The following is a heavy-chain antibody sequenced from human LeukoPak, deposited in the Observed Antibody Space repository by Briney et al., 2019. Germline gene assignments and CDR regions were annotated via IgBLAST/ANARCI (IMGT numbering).Heavy chain of an antibody. CDR3: ASADLVVAANDAFDI. Sequence: PSETLSLSCTVSGGSVSNSRVYWGWIRQTPGEGLEWIGNIYNNGRTYYNPSLKSRVTISVDTSKNQFSLKLSSVTAADTAVYYCASADLVVAANDAFDIWGQGTMVAVSS. V-gene: IGHV4-39*07. J-gene: IGHJ3*02. CDR1: GGSVSNSRVY. D-gene: IGHD2-15*01. CDR2: IYNNGRT.